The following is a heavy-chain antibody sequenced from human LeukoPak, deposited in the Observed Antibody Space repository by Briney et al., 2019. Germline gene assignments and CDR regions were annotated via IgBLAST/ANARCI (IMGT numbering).Heavy chain of an antibody. J-gene: IGHJ4*02. D-gene: IGHD3-10*01. CDR1: GFAFSSYS. V-gene: IGHV3-21*01. CDR2: MTSVTYI. CDR3: ASADYYGSGSHYTLRGLDY. Sequence: PGGSLRLSCAASGFAFSSYSMHWVRQAPGKGLEWVSSMTSVTYIYYAASVKGRFTISRDNAKNSLYLQMNNLRVGDTAVYYCASADYYGSGSHYTLRGLDYWGQGTLVTVSS.